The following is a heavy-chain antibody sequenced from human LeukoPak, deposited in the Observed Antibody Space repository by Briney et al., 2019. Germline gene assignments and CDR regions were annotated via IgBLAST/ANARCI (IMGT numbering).Heavy chain of an antibody. Sequence: SQTLSLTCTVSGGSISSGDYYWSWIRQPPGKGLEWIGYIYYSGSTYYNPSLKSRVTISVDTSKNQFSLKLSSVTAADTAVYYCARGRYCSSTSCYIPHDAFDIWGQGTMVTVPS. CDR2: IYYSGST. D-gene: IGHD2-2*02. V-gene: IGHV4-30-4*08. CDR3: ARGRYCSSTSCYIPHDAFDI. CDR1: GGSISSGDYY. J-gene: IGHJ3*02.